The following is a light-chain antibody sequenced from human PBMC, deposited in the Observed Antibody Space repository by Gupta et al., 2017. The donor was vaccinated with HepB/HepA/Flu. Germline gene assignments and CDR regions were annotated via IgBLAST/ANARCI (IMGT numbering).Light chain of an antibody. CDR1: SSNIGTFYD. V-gene: IGLV1-40*01. CDR2: DNT. CDR3: QSYDSSRSAVV. Sequence: QPVLTPPPSVSGAPGQRVTISCTGSSSNIGTFYDVHWYQQLPVTAPKLLIYDNTNRPSGVPDRFSGSKSGTSASLAITGLQAEDEADYYCQSYDSSRSAVVFGGGTKLTVL. J-gene: IGLJ2*01.